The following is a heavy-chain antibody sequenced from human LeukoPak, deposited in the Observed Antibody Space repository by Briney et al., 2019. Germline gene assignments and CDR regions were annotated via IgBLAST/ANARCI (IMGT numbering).Heavy chain of an antibody. CDR3: ARGVTMVRGVLGEYGYYFDY. CDR2: MNPNSGNT. CDR1: GYTFTSYD. J-gene: IGHJ4*02. D-gene: IGHD3-10*01. Sequence: EASVKVSCKASGYTFTSYDINWVRQATGQGLEWMGWMNPNSGNTGYAQKFQGRVTMTRNTSISTAYMELSSLRSEDTAVYYCARGVTMVRGVLGEYGYYFDYWGQGTLVTVSS. V-gene: IGHV1-8*01.